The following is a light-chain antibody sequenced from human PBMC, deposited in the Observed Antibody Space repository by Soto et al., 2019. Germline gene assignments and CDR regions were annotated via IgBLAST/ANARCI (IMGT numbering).Light chain of an antibody. CDR1: QSISRW. J-gene: IGKJ5*01. CDR2: DAS. Sequence: DIQMTQSPSTLSASVGDRVTITCRASQSISRWLAWYQQKPGKAPQALIYDASSLKSGVPSRFSGNGSGTEFTLTISSLQPDDFATYYCQQSYSTPRITFGQGTRLEIK. V-gene: IGKV1-5*01. CDR3: QQSYSTPRIT.